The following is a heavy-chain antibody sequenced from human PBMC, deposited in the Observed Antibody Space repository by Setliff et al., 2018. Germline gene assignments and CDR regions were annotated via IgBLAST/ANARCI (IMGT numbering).Heavy chain of an antibody. Sequence: VGVGWIRQPPGKALEWLAVIFWDDDKRYSPSLQHRLTINKDTSKNQVVLTMANVDPVDTATYYCAHFTVGYDISGYLFSWGQGTLVTVS. D-gene: IGHD3-22*01. J-gene: IGHJ5*02. CDR1: VG. CDR3: AHFTVGYDISGYLFS. V-gene: IGHV2-5*02. CDR2: IFWDDDK.